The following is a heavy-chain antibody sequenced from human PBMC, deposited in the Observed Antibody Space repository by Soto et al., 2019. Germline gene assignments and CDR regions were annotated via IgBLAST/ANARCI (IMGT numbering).Heavy chain of an antibody. CDR2: IYYSGST. D-gene: IGHD2-15*01. CDR3: ATASGSTYGGPYYYAGLDV. Sequence: QVQLQESGPGLVKSSETLSLTCTVSGGSISSYYWSWIRQPPGKGLEWIGYIYYSGSTKYNPSLKGRVTIPVDTSKIPFSLKVSSVTAADTAVYYCATASGSTYGGPYYYAGLDVWGQGTTVTVSS. V-gene: IGHV4-59*08. J-gene: IGHJ6*02. CDR1: GGSISSYY.